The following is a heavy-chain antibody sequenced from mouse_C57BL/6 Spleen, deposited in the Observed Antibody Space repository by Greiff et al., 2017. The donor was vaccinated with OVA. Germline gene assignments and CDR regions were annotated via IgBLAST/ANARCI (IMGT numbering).Heavy chain of an antibody. CDR3: VYYKAMDY. Sequence: VQLQQSGPELVKPGASVKISCKASGYTFTDYYMNWVKQSHGKSLEWIGDINPNNGGTSYKQKFKGKATLTVDKSSSTAYMELRSLTSEDSAVYYCVYYKAMDYWGQGTSVTVSS. CDR2: INPNNGGT. V-gene: IGHV1-26*01. J-gene: IGHJ4*01. D-gene: IGHD2-1*01. CDR1: GYTFTDYY.